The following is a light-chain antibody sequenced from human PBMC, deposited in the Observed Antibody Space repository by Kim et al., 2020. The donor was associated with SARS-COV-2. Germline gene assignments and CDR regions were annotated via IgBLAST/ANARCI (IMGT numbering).Light chain of an antibody. CDR1: SSDGGKFS. CDR3: GTWDNSRGGV. V-gene: IGLV1-51*01. J-gene: IGLJ3*02. CDR2: ANE. Sequence: PGRKVTRPRPGSSSDGGKFSVSWYQQLPGTAPKLLIYANEKRPSGIPDRFSGSKSGTSATLVITGLQTGDEADYYCGTWDNSRGGVFGGGTQLTV.